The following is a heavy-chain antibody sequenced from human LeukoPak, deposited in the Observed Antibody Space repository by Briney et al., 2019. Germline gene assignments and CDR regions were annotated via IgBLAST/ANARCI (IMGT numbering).Heavy chain of an antibody. CDR1: GGSISSGSYY. CDR2: IYTSGST. D-gene: IGHD3-9*01. CDR3: ARAQRLRYFDWLLSFDY. J-gene: IGHJ4*02. V-gene: IGHV4-61*02. Sequence: SETLSLTCTVSGGSISSGSYYWSWIRQPAGKGLEWIGRIYTSGSTYYNPSLKSRVTISVDTSKNQFSLKLSSVTAADTAVYYCARAQRLRYFDWLLSFDYWGQGTLVTVSS.